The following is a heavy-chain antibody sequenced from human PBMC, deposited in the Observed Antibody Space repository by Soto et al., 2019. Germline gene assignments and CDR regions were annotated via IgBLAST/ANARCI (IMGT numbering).Heavy chain of an antibody. CDR3: AKDLYYYDSSGGVFDY. J-gene: IGHJ4*02. CDR2: ISSGSSYI. CDR1: GLTFSSYS. D-gene: IGHD3-22*01. V-gene: IGHV3-21*01. Sequence: GGSLRLFCAASGLTFSSYSMNWVRQAPGKGLKWVSSISSGSSYIYYADSLKGRFTISRDNAKSSLYLQMNSLRAEDTAVYYCAKDLYYYDSSGGVFDYWGQGT.